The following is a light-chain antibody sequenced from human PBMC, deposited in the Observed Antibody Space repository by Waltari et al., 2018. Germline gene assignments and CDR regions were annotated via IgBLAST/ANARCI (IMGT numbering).Light chain of an antibody. Sequence: SYELTQPLSVSVALGQTARITCGGNNIGSKNVHWYQQKHGQAPVLVIYRDSNRPSGIPERFSGSNSGNTATLTISRAQAGDEADYYCQVWDSSTVVFGGGTKLTVL. CDR3: QVWDSSTVV. CDR2: RDS. CDR1: NIGSKN. V-gene: IGLV3-9*01. J-gene: IGLJ2*01.